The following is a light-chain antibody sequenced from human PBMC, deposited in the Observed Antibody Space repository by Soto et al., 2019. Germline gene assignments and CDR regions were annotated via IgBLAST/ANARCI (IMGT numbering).Light chain of an antibody. CDR1: QSISSW. CDR3: QQYNSYSGT. V-gene: IGKV1-5*01. Sequence: DIQMTQSPSTLSASVGDRVTITCRASQSISSWLAWYQQKPGKAPKLLIYDASSLESGVPSRFSGSGSGTDFTLTISSLHPDDFATYYCQQYNSYSGTFGPGTKVDI. J-gene: IGKJ3*01. CDR2: DAS.